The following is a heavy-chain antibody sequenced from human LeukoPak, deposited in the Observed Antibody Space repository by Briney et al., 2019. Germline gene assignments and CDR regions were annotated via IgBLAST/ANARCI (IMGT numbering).Heavy chain of an antibody. J-gene: IGHJ3*02. D-gene: IGHD3-22*01. Sequence: KPSETLSLTCTVSGGSISSYYWSWIRQPPGKGLEWIGYIYYSGSTNYNPSLKSRVTISVDTSKNQFSLKLSSVTAADTAVYYCARETMIVLDAFDIWGQGTMVTVSS. CDR2: IYYSGST. V-gene: IGHV4-4*08. CDR3: ARETMIVLDAFDI. CDR1: GGSISSYY.